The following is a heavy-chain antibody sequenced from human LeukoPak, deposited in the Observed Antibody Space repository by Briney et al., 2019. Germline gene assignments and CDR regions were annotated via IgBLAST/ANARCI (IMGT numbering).Heavy chain of an antibody. CDR2: IYYSGST. Sequence: KPSETLSLTCTVSGGSISSSSYYWGWIRQPPGKGLEWIGSIYYSGSTYYNPSLKSRVTISVDTSKNQFSLKLSSVTAADTAVYYCAREPRWPHGRHPLDYWGQGTLVTVSS. CDR1: GGSISSSSYY. J-gene: IGHJ4*02. CDR3: AREPRWPHGRHPLDY. V-gene: IGHV4-39*07. D-gene: IGHD5-24*01.